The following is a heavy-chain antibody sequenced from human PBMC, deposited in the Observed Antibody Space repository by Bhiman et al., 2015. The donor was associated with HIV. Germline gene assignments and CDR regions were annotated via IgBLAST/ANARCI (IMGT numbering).Heavy chain of an antibody. V-gene: IGHV3-21*01. CDR1: GFSFSSHS. D-gene: IGHD6-6*01. CDR3: ARGSSSSLSAERFDP. Sequence: EVQLVESGGGLVKPGGSLRLSCATSGFSFSSHSMNWVRQAPGKGLEWVSSISSSSYIYYADSVKGRFTISRDNAKNSLYLQMNSLRAEDTAVYYCARGSSSSLSAERFDPWGRGTLVTVSP. CDR2: ISSSSYI. J-gene: IGHJ5*02.